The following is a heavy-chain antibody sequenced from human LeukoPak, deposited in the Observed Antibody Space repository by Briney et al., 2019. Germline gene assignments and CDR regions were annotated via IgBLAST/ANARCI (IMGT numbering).Heavy chain of an antibody. V-gene: IGHV3-7*01. J-gene: IGHJ6*03. Sequence: PGGSLRLSCAASGFTFSAYWMNWVRQAPGKGLEWVANIKQDGSEKYYVDSVKGRFTISRDNAKNSLYLQMNSLRAEDTAVYYCARAGAAGTPYYYYYYMDVWGKGTTVTVSS. CDR1: GFTFSAYW. CDR2: IKQDGSEK. D-gene: IGHD6-13*01. CDR3: ARAGAAGTPYYYYYYMDV.